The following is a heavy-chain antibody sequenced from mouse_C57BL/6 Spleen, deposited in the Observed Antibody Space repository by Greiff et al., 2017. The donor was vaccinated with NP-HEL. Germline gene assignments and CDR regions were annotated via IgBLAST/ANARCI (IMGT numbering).Heavy chain of an antibody. CDR1: GYTFTDYY. Sequence: QVQLQQSGAELVRPGASVKLSCKASGYTFTDYYINWVKQRPGQGLEWIARIYPGSGNTYYDEKFKGKATLTAEKSSSTAYMQLSSLTSEDPAVYFCARSRETLGFAYWGQGTLVTVSA. V-gene: IGHV1-76*01. CDR2: IYPGSGNT. J-gene: IGHJ3*01. CDR3: ARSRETLGFAY. D-gene: IGHD3-1*01.